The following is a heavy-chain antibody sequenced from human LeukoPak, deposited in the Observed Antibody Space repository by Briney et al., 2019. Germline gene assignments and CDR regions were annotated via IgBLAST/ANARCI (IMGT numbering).Heavy chain of an antibody. J-gene: IGHJ3*02. D-gene: IGHD5-18*01. CDR1: GYTFTGYD. V-gene: IGHV1-8*01. Sequence: ASVKVSCKASGYTFTGYDINWVRQATGQGLEWMGWMNPNSGNTGYAQKFQGRVTMTRNTSISTAYMELSSLRSEDTAVYYCARPIYLGIQLWLHQRNHNAFDIWGQGTMVTVSS. CDR2: MNPNSGNT. CDR3: ARPIYLGIQLWLHQRNHNAFDI.